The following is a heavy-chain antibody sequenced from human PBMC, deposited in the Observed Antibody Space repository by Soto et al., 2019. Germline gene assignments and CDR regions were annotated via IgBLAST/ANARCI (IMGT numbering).Heavy chain of an antibody. CDR1: GGSFSGYY. Sequence: PSETLSLTCAVYGGSFSGYYWSWIRQPPGKGLEWIGEIHHSGSTNYNPSLKSRVTISVDTSKNQFSLKLSSVTAANTAVYYCARGAGFSSGWQPTNYSYYYGMDVWGHGTTLTVSS. D-gene: IGHD6-19*01. V-gene: IGHV4-34*01. J-gene: IGHJ6*02. CDR3: ARGAGFSSGWQPTNYSYYYGMDV. CDR2: IHHSGST.